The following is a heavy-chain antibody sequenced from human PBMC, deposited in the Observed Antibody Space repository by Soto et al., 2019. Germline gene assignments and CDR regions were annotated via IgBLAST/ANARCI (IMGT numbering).Heavy chain of an antibody. CDR3: ARVVDEDCGGDCSVDGYFDC. CDR1: GFTFDSYG. Sequence: QVKLMESGGGVVQPGRSLRLSCAASGFTFDSYGMHWVRQAPGKGLEWVAVIWYDGSNKFYADSVKGRFTISRDNSKNTLYMQMNSLRAEDTAVYYCARVVDEDCGGDCSVDGYFDCWGQGTLVTVSS. D-gene: IGHD2-21*02. CDR2: IWYDGSNK. J-gene: IGHJ4*02. V-gene: IGHV3-33*01.